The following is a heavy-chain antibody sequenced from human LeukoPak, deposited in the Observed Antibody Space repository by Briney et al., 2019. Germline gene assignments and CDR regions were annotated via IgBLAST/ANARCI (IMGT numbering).Heavy chain of an antibody. CDR1: GYTFTRYC. CDR2: INPSGGST. V-gene: IGHV1-46*01. D-gene: IGHD1-1*01. J-gene: IGHJ6*02. Sequence: ASVNVSCKASGYTFTRYCMHWVRQAPGHGLEGMGIINPSGGSTSYEQKFLGRVTMTRDTSTSTVYMELSSLRSEDTAVYYCARGRVTQQYYYYYYGMDVWGQGTTVTVSS. CDR3: ARGRVTQQYYYYYYGMDV.